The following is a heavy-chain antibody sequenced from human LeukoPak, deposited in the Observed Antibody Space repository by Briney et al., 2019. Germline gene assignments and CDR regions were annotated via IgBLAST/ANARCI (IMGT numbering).Heavy chain of an antibody. J-gene: IGHJ4*02. Sequence: GESLRLSCAASGFTFNDYSMNWVRQAPGKGLEWVSNIISRGYPTHYADSVKGRFTISRDNSKNTLYLQMNSLRAEDTAVYYCAREEYSSSSDGSLDYWGQGTLVTVSS. V-gene: IGHV3-48*01. CDR2: IISRGYPT. CDR3: AREEYSSSSDGSLDY. D-gene: IGHD6-6*01. CDR1: GFTFNDYS.